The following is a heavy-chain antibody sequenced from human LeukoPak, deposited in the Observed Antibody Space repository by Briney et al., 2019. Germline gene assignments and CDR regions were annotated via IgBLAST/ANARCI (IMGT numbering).Heavy chain of an antibody. Sequence: PSETLSLACTVSGGSIASYYWSWIRQPPGKGLEWIGYMYYSGNSYYNPSLKSRVTISVDTSKNQFSLKLSPMTAADTALYYCASYSNSWYYFDYWGQGTRVTVSS. J-gene: IGHJ4*02. D-gene: IGHD6-13*01. CDR1: GGSIASYY. V-gene: IGHV4-59*01. CDR2: MYYSGNS. CDR3: ASYSNSWYYFDY.